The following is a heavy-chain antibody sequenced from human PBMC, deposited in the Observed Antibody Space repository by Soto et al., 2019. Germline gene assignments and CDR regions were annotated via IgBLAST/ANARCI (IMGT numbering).Heavy chain of an antibody. CDR2: NNHSGST. J-gene: IGHJ6*02. D-gene: IGHD3-16*01. V-gene: IGHV4-34*01. CDR3: ARGSSTSGGTYYGMDV. CDR1: GGSFSGYY. Sequence: SETLSLTCAVYGGSFSGYYWSWIRQPPGKGLEWIGENNHSGSTNYNPSLTSRVTISVDTSKNQFSLKLSSVTAADTAVYYCARGSSTSGGTYYGMDVWGQGTTVTVSS.